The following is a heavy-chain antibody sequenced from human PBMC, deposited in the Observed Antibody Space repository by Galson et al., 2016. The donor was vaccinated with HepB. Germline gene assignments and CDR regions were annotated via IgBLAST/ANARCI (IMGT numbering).Heavy chain of an antibody. CDR1: GGTFSSYA. V-gene: IGHV1-24*01. CDR3: TRLRGEYHLLFYYYYALDV. CDR2: FNPENGER. Sequence: SVKVSCKASGGTFSSYAISWVRQAPGKGLEWMGGFNPENGERMYAQKFQGRVTMTGDTSTDTAYMELSTLSSEDTAVYYCTRLRGEYHLLFYYYYALDVWGQGASVTVSS. J-gene: IGHJ6*02. D-gene: IGHD2-2*01.